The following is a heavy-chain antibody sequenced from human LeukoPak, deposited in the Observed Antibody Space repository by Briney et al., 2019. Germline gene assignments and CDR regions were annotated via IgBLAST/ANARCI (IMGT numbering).Heavy chain of an antibody. D-gene: IGHD3-3*01. CDR3: ARGHRTTIFGVVSLYNWFDP. CDR1: GGSFSGYY. Sequence: SETLSLTCAVYGGSFSGYYWSWIRQPPGKGLEWIGEINHSGSTNYNPSLKSGVTISVDTYKKQFSLKLSSVTAADTAVYYCARGHRTTIFGVVSLYNWFDPWGQGTLVTVSS. V-gene: IGHV4-34*01. CDR2: INHSGST. J-gene: IGHJ5*02.